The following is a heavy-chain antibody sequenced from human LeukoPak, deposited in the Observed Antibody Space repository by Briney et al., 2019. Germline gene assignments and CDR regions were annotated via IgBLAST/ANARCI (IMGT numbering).Heavy chain of an antibody. V-gene: IGHV3-23*01. CDR2: ISNSGGST. Sequence: GGSLRLSCAASGFTFSSYAMSWDRQAPGKGLEWVSTISNSGGSTYYADSVKGRFTISRDNSKNLYLQMNSLRAEDTAVYYCAKDWDYWGQGTLVTVSS. J-gene: IGHJ4*02. CDR3: AKDWDY. CDR1: GFTFSSYA.